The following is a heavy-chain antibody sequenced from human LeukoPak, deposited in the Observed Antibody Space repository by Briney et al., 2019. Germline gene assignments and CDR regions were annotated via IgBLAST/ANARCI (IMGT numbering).Heavy chain of an antibody. CDR2: ISGSGGST. Sequence: PGGSLRLSCAASGFTFSSYAMSWVRQAPGKGLEWVSAISGSGGSTYYADSVKGRFTISRDNYKNTLYLQMNSLRAEDTAVYYCAKRTGDYRRESEYFQHWGQGTLVTVSS. D-gene: IGHD4/OR15-4a*01. CDR1: GFTFSSYA. J-gene: IGHJ1*01. CDR3: AKRTGDYRRESEYFQH. V-gene: IGHV3-23*01.